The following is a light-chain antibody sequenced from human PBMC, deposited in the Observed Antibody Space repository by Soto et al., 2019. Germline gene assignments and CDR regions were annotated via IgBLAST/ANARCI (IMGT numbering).Light chain of an antibody. Sequence: EIVMTQSPATLSVSPGERATLSCRASQSVSSSYLAWHQQKPGQAPRLLIYDASNRATGIPARFSGSGSGTDFTLTISRLEPEDFAVYYCQQRDNWPLTFGGGTKVDIK. J-gene: IGKJ4*01. CDR1: QSVSSSY. V-gene: IGKV3D-20*02. CDR3: QQRDNWPLT. CDR2: DAS.